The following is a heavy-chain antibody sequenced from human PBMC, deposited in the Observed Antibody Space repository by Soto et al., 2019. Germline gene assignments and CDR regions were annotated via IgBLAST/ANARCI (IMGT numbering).Heavy chain of an antibody. V-gene: IGHV3-23*01. D-gene: IGHD2-15*01. J-gene: IGHJ4*02. CDR2: IDLSGTTT. CDR1: GFSFRDFS. Sequence: EVQLLESGGDLVQPGGSLRLSCAASGFSFRDFSMNWFRQAPGKGLEWVSFIDLSGTTTYSRDSVKGRFTMSKDKSRKTVYLQMNSLRVEDTAIDYCAKDRLPDGIYSSDYWGQGVLVTVSS. CDR3: AKDRLPDGIYSSDY.